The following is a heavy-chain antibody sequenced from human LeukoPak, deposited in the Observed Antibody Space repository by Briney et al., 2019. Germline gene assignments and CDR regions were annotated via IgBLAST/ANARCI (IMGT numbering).Heavy chain of an antibody. CDR3: ARVNCGGDCSPDGAEYFQH. J-gene: IGHJ1*01. CDR1: GYTFTSYY. D-gene: IGHD2-21*02. V-gene: IGHV1-46*01. Sequence: GASVKVSCKASGYTFTSYYMHCVRQAPGQGLEWMGIINPSGGSISYAQKFQGRVTMTRDTSTSTVYMELSSLRSEDTAVYYCARVNCGGDCSPDGAEYFQHWGQGTLVTVSS. CDR2: INPSGGSI.